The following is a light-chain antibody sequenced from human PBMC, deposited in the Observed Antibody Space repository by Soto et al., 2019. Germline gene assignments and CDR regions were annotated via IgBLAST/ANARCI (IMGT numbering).Light chain of an antibody. Sequence: DIQMTQSPSSLSASVGDRVTITCRASQSISRYLNWYQQKPGKAPKLLIYDASSLQSGVPSRFSASGSGTDFTLTISSLQPEDFATYYCQQSYSSVWTVGPGTKVEIK. V-gene: IGKV1-39*01. CDR3: QQSYSSVWT. J-gene: IGKJ1*01. CDR1: QSISRY. CDR2: DAS.